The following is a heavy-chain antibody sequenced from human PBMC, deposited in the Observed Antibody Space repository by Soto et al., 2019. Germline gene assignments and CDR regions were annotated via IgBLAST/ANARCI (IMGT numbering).Heavy chain of an antibody. CDR2: INPSGGST. D-gene: IGHD3-22*01. CDR1: GYTFTSYY. V-gene: IGHV1-46*01. Sequence: QVQLVQSGAEVKKPGASVKVSCKASGYTFTSYYMHWVRQAPGQGLEWMGIINPSGGSTSYAQKFQGRVTMTRDTSTSTVYMELSSLRSEDTAVYYCAREVDYYDSSGYFDYFDYWGQGTLFTVSS. J-gene: IGHJ4*02. CDR3: AREVDYYDSSGYFDYFDY.